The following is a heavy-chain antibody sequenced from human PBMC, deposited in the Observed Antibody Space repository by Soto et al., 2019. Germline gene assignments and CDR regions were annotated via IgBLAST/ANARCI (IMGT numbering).Heavy chain of an antibody. D-gene: IGHD4-17*01. CDR2: ISGSGGSI. CDR3: AKDDYGGYYFDY. Sequence: EVQLLESGGGLVQPGGSLRLSCAASGFTFSSYAMSWVRQAPGKGLEWVSAISGSGGSIYYADPVKGRFTISTDNSKNPLYLQMNSLRADHTAVYYCAKDDYGGYYFDYSGQGTLVTVSS. CDR1: GFTFSSYA. V-gene: IGHV3-23*01. J-gene: IGHJ4*02.